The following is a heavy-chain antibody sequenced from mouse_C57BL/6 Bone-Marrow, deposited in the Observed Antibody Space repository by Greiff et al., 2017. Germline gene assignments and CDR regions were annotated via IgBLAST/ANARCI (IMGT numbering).Heavy chain of an antibody. J-gene: IGHJ4*01. CDR2: IYPGDGDT. CDR3: AVYRNF. V-gene: IGHV1-82*01. CDR1: GYAFSSSW. Sequence: QVQLKESGPELVKPGASVKISCKASGYAFSSSWMNWVKQRPGKGLEWIGRIYPGDGDTNYNGKFKGKATLTADKSSSTAYMQLSSLTSEDSAVYFCAVYRNFWGQGTSVTVSS. D-gene: IGHD2-14*01.